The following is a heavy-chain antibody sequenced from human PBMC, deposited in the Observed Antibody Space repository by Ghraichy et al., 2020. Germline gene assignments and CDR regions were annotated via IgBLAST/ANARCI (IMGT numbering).Heavy chain of an antibody. CDR1: IGSLSGYC. Sequence: SQTLSLTCGDSIGSLSGYCSWIRQPPGRGLEWIGEVNPDRSTSYNPSLRSRVTMPVDTSKRQFSLRLTSVTAADTSLYYCACDRNADYDYWGQGTLVTVSS. CDR3: ACDRNADYDY. CDR2: VNPDRST. D-gene: IGHD4-11*01. J-gene: IGHJ4*02. V-gene: IGHV4-34*01.